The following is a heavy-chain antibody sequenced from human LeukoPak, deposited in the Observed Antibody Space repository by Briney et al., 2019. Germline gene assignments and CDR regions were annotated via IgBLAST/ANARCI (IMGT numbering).Heavy chain of an antibody. CDR2: ISDNSNYI. D-gene: IGHD3-22*01. Sequence: GGSLRLSCAASGFTFNTYSMNWVRQAPGKGLEWVSSISDNSNYIYYSDSVEGRFTISRDNAKNSLYLQMNSLRAEDTAVYYCATYSSLNRREFQYWGQGTLLTVSS. V-gene: IGHV3-21*01. CDR3: ATYSSLNRREFQY. J-gene: IGHJ1*01. CDR1: GFTFNTYS.